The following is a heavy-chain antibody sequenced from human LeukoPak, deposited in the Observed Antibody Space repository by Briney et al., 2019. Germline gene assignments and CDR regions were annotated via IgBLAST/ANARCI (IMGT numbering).Heavy chain of an antibody. CDR2: ISSSSNYM. V-gene: IGHV3-21*01. CDR1: GFTFSRNA. Sequence: PGGSLRLSCAASGFTFSRNAMNWVRQAPGKGLEWVSFISSSSNYMSYADSVKGRFTISRDNAKNSLYLQMNSLRAEDKAVYYCARPLDSSNNYFDYWGQGTLVTVSA. CDR3: ARPLDSSNNYFDY. D-gene: IGHD6-13*01. J-gene: IGHJ4*02.